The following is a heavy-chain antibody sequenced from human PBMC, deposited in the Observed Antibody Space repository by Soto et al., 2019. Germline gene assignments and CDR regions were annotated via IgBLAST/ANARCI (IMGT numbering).Heavy chain of an antibody. V-gene: IGHV1-69*02. Sequence: GASVKVSCKASGATFSTSTFTWVRQAPGQGLEWMGRTIPILDVADYAQDFQGRVTITADKSTSSLRAEDTAVYYCVKTGYSGYDWDYWGQGTLVTVSS. J-gene: IGHJ4*02. CDR1: GATFSTST. D-gene: IGHD5-12*01. CDR2: TIPILDVA. CDR3: VKTGYSGYDWDY.